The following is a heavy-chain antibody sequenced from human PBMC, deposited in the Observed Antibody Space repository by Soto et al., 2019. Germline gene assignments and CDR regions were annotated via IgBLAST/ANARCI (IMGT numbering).Heavy chain of an antibody. CDR2: IYYSGST. CDR3: ASINYSNSLPGYYYYGMDV. Sequence: SETLSLTCTVSGGSISSSSYYWGWIRRPPGKGLEWIGSIYYSGSTYYNPSLKSRVTISVDTSKNQFSLKLSSVTAADTAVYYCASINYSNSLPGYYYYGMDVWGQGTTVTVSS. J-gene: IGHJ6*02. V-gene: IGHV4-39*01. D-gene: IGHD4-4*01. CDR1: GGSISSSSYY.